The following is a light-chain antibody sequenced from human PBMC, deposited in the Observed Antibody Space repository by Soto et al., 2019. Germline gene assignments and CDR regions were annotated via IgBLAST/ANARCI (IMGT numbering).Light chain of an antibody. CDR1: CDDVGAYNS. Sequence: QSALAQPASVSGSPGQSITISCTGTCDDVGAYNSVSWYQQHPGKAPKLMIYEVSNRPSGVSNRFSGSKSGNTASLTISGLQAEDEADYYWSSYTSSSTRVFGGGTKLTVL. CDR2: EVS. CDR3: SSYTSSSTRV. J-gene: IGLJ3*02. V-gene: IGLV2-14*01.